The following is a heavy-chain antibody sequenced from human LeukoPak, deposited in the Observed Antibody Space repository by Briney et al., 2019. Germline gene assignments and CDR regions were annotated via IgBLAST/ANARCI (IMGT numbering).Heavy chain of an antibody. CDR2: INPNSGGT. J-gene: IGHJ4*02. V-gene: IGHV1-2*02. CDR3: ARDQGIRFLEWLFDY. Sequence: ASVKVSCKASGYTFTGYYMHWVRQAPGQGLEWMGWINPNSGGTNYAQKFQGRVTMTRDTPISTAYMELSMLRSDDTAVYYCARDQGIRFLEWLFDYWGQGTLVTVSS. D-gene: IGHD3-3*01. CDR1: GYTFTGYY.